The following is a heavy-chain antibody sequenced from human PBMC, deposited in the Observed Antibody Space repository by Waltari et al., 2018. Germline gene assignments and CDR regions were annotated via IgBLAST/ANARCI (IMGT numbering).Heavy chain of an antibody. V-gene: IGHV4-4*07. J-gene: IGHJ4*02. CDR2: IYTSGST. D-gene: IGHD3-10*01. CDR3: ARGMVRGVPVFDY. Sequence: QVQLQESGPGLVKPSETLSLTCTVSGGSISSSYWRWIRQPAGKGLEWIGRIYTSGSTNYNPSLKSRVTMSVDTSKNQFSLKLSSVTAADTAVYYCARGMVRGVPVFDYWGQGTLVTVSS. CDR1: GGSISSSY.